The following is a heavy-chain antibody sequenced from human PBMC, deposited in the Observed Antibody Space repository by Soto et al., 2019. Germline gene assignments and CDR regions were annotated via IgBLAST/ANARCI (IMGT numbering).Heavy chain of an antibody. J-gene: IGHJ5*02. Sequence: ETLSLTCTVSGGSISKSSYYWVWIRQPPGKGLEWVGSMSYSGSTYYNPSLKSRVAISVDTSKNQLSLQVSSVTAADTAVYYCSRRAPEGFDPWGQGTLLTVSS. CDR2: MSYSGST. CDR1: GGSISKSSYY. CDR3: SRRAPEGFDP. V-gene: IGHV4-39*01.